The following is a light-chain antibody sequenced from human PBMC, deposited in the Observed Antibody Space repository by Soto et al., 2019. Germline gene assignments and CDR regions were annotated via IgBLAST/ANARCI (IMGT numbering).Light chain of an antibody. V-gene: IGLV2-8*01. J-gene: IGLJ2*01. CDR1: SRDVGSYNY. CDR3: SSYGGNNNVL. CDR2: DVI. Sequence: QSALTQPASVSGSPGQSITISCTGTSRDVGSYNYVSWYQQHPDKAPKLMIYDVIKRPSGVPDRFSGSKSGNTASLTVSGLQAEDEADYYCSSYGGNNNVLFGGGTQLTVL.